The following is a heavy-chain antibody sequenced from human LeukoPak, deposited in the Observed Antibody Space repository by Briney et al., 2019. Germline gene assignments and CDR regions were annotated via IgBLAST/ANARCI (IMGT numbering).Heavy chain of an antibody. Sequence: ASVKVSCKASGYTFTSYGISWVRQAPGQGLEWMGWISAYNGNTNYAQKLQGRVTMTTDTSTSTAYMELRSLRSDDTAVYYCARGAQIFGVVPNWFDPWGQGTLVTVSS. V-gene: IGHV1-18*01. CDR1: GYTFTSYG. D-gene: IGHD3-3*01. CDR2: ISAYNGNT. CDR3: ARGAQIFGVVPNWFDP. J-gene: IGHJ5*02.